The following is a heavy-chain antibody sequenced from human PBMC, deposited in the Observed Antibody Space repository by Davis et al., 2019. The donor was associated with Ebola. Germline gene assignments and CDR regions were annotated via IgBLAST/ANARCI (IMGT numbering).Heavy chain of an antibody. V-gene: IGHV3-23*01. Sequence: GGSLRLSCAASGFTFSSYAMSWVRQAPGKGLEWVSAISGSGGSTYYADSVKGRFTISRDNSKNTLYLQMNSLRAEDTAVYYCANAENYYDSSGYYSYYFDYWGQGTLVTVSS. D-gene: IGHD3-22*01. J-gene: IGHJ4*02. CDR3: ANAENYYDSSGYYSYYFDY. CDR1: GFTFSSYA. CDR2: ISGSGGST.